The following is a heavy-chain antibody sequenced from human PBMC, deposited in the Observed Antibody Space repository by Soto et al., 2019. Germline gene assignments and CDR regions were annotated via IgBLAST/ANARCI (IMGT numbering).Heavy chain of an antibody. CDR3: ARGEIAAAGINWFDP. Sequence: QVQLQESGPGLVKPSGTLSLTCAVSGGSISSSNWWSWVRQPPGKGLEWIGEIYHSGSTNYNPSLKRRVTISVDKSKSQFSLKLSSVTAADTAVYYCARGEIAAAGINWFDPWGQGTLVTVSS. V-gene: IGHV4-4*02. D-gene: IGHD6-13*01. CDR1: GGSISSSNW. J-gene: IGHJ5*02. CDR2: IYHSGST.